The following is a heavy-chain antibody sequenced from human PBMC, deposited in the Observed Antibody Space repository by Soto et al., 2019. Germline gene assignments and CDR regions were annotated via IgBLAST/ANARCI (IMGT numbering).Heavy chain of an antibody. J-gene: IGHJ6*02. Sequence: SETLSLTCTVSGGSISSYYWSWIRQPPGKGLEWIGEIIHSGSTNYNSSLKSRVTISVDTSKNQFSLKLSSVTAADTAVYYCARTESRSYYYSGMDVWGQGTTVTVSS. CDR3: ARTESRSYYYSGMDV. CDR1: GGSISSYY. V-gene: IGHV4-34*12. CDR2: IIHSGST. D-gene: IGHD3-16*01.